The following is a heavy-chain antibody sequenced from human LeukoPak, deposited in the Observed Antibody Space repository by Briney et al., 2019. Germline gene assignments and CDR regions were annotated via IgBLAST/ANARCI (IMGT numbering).Heavy chain of an antibody. J-gene: IGHJ5*02. CDR1: GGTFSSYA. D-gene: IGHD2-15*01. V-gene: IGHV1-69*13. CDR2: IIPIFGTA. Sequence: GASVKVSCKASGGTFSSYAISWVRQAPGQGLEWMGGIIPIFGTANYAQKFQGRVTITADESTSTAYMELSSLRSEDTAVYYCARDPADCSGGSCYGIDPRGQGTLVTVSS. CDR3: ARDPADCSGGSCYGIDP.